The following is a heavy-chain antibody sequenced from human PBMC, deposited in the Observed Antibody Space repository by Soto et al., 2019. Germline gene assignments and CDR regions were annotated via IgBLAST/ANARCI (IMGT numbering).Heavy chain of an antibody. CDR3: ARHGRDYYDSSGYYGRWFDP. Sequence: WETLSLTCTVSGGSISSSSYYWGWIRQPPGKGLEWIGSIYYSGSTYYNPSLKSRVTISVDTSKNQFSLKLSSVTAADTAVYYCARHGRDYYDSSGYYGRWFDPWGQGTLVTVSS. V-gene: IGHV4-39*01. D-gene: IGHD3-22*01. J-gene: IGHJ5*02. CDR2: IYYSGST. CDR1: GGSISSSSYY.